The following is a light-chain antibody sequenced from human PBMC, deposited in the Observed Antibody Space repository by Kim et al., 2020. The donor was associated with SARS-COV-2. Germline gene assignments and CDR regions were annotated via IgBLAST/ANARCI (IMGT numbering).Light chain of an antibody. J-gene: IGKJ2*01. CDR1: QSVSSSY. V-gene: IGKV3-20*01. CDR2: GAS. Sequence: EIVLTQSPGTLSLSPGERATLSCRASQSVSSSYLAWYQQKPGQSPRLLIYGASSRATGIPDRFSGSGSGTDFTLTISRLESEDVAVYYCQQYGRSPRTFGRETKMDI. CDR3: QQYGRSPRT.